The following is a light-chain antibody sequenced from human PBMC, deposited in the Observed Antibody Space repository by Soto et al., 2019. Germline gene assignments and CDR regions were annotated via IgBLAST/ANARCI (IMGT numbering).Light chain of an antibody. CDR1: QSVSSN. J-gene: IGKJ3*01. CDR2: GAS. V-gene: IGKV3-15*01. Sequence: EIVMTQSPATLSVSPGERATLSCRASQSVSSNLAWYQQKPGQAPRLLIYGASTRATGIPARFSGSGSGTALTLTISSLQSEDFAVYYCQHQFTFGPGPKWISN. CDR3: QHQFT.